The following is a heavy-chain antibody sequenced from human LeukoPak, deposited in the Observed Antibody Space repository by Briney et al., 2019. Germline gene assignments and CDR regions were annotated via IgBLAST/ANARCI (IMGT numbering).Heavy chain of an antibody. Sequence: ASVKVSCKASGYTFTGYYMHWVRQAPGHGLEWMGRINPNSGGTNSAQKFQGRVTMTRDTSISTAYMELSRLRSDDTAVYYCARDPYDSSGPDYWGQGTLVTVSS. J-gene: IGHJ4*02. CDR3: ARDPYDSSGPDY. V-gene: IGHV1-2*06. CDR1: GYTFTGYY. CDR2: INPNSGGT. D-gene: IGHD3-22*01.